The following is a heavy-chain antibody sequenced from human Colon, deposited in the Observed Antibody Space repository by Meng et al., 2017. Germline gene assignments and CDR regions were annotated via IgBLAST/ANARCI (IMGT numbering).Heavy chain of an antibody. Sequence: GESLKISCAASGFTFSGSAMHWVRQASGKGLEWVGRIRSKGYSYATAYAESVKCRFTISRDDSKNTAYLQMNSLKTEDTAVYYCSRSYTDDLDYWGQGTLVTVSS. CDR3: SRSYTDDLDY. CDR1: GFTFSGSA. D-gene: IGHD3-16*01. J-gene: IGHJ4*02. V-gene: IGHV3-73*01. CDR2: IRSKGYSYAT.